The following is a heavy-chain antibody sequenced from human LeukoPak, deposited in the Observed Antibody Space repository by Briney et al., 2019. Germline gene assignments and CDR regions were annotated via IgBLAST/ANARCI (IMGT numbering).Heavy chain of an antibody. CDR1: GGSISSSSYY. Sequence: SETLSLTCTVSGGSISSSSYYWGWIRQPPGKGLEWIGSIYYSGSTYYNPSLKSRVTISVDTSKNQFSLKLSSVTAADTAVYYCARAGLWFGENPDWFDPWGQGTLVTVSS. J-gene: IGHJ5*02. V-gene: IGHV4-39*07. D-gene: IGHD3-10*01. CDR3: ARAGLWFGENPDWFDP. CDR2: IYYSGST.